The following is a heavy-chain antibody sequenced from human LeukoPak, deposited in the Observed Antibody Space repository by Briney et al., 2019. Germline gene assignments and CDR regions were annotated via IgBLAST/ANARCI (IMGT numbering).Heavy chain of an antibody. CDR2: ISWNSGSI. Sequence: GGSLRLSCAASGFTFDDYAMHWVRQAPGKGLEWVSGISWNSGSIGYADSVKGRFTISRDNAKNSLYLQMNSLRAEDTALYYCAKDIGTSDFWSGYYRGYYYGMDVRGQGTTVTVSS. J-gene: IGHJ6*02. CDR1: GFTFDDYA. CDR3: AKDIGTSDFWSGYYRGYYYGMDV. D-gene: IGHD3-3*01. V-gene: IGHV3-9*01.